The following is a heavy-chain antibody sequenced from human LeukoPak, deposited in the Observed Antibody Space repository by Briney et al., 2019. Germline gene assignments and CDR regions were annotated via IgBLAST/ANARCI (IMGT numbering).Heavy chain of an antibody. D-gene: IGHD3-3*01. Sequence: ASVKVSCKASGYTFTGYYMHWVRQAPGQGLEWMGWINPNSGGTNYAQKFQGRVTMTRDTSISTAYMELSRLRSDDTAVYYCARDINEGASYDFWSGYWPGDYWGQGTLVTVSS. V-gene: IGHV1-2*02. CDR3: ARDINEGASYDFWSGYWPGDY. CDR1: GYTFTGYY. J-gene: IGHJ4*02. CDR2: INPNSGGT.